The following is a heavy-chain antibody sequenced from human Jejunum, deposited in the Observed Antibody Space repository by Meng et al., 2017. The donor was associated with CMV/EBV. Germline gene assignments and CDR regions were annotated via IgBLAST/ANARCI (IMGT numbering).Heavy chain of an antibody. CDR2: IGSAGDT. V-gene: IGHV3-13*01. Sequence: VRLGEVGGGLVQPGGSLSLSFAASGFTFSNNDMHWVRQGIGKGLEWVSAIGSAGDTYYSDFVKGRFTISREDADNSFSLQMNSLTAGDTAVYYCARSRVGWHLDLWGRGTLVTVSS. J-gene: IGHJ2*01. CDR3: ARSRVGWHLDL. D-gene: IGHD3-10*01. CDR1: GFTFSNND.